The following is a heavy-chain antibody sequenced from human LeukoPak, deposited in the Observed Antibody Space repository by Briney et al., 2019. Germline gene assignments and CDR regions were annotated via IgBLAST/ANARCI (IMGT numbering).Heavy chain of an antibody. Sequence: ASVTVSCKASGYTFTSYGITWLRQAPGQGLEWMGWVSSYNGNTNHAQKLQGRVTMTTDTSTSTAYMELRSLRSDDTAVYYCARDLPYSSSWESIDYWGQGTLVTVSS. CDR2: VSSYNGNT. V-gene: IGHV1-18*01. CDR3: ARDLPYSSSWESIDY. D-gene: IGHD6-13*01. J-gene: IGHJ4*02. CDR1: GYTFTSYG.